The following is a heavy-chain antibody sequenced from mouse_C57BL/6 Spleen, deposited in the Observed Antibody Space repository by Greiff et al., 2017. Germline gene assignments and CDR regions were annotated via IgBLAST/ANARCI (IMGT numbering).Heavy chain of an antibody. D-gene: IGHD2-5*01. J-gene: IGHJ1*03. CDR1: GYTFTSYT. CDR2: INPSSGYT. Sequence: QVQLKESGAELARPGASVKMSCKASGYTFTSYTMHWVKQRPGQGLEWIGYINPSSGYTKYNQKFKDKATLTADKSSSTAYMQLSSLTSEDSAVYYCARGSYYSNSPFDVWGTGTTVTVSS. CDR3: ARGSYYSNSPFDV. V-gene: IGHV1-4*01.